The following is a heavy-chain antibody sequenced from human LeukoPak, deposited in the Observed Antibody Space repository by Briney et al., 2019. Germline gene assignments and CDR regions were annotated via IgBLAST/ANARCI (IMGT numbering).Heavy chain of an antibody. J-gene: IGHJ6*03. CDR3: ARVGKYSSSSVRTADYYYYYMDV. Sequence: ASVTVSCKASGGTFSSYAISWVRQAPGQGLEWMGGIIPIFGTANYAQKFQGRVTITTDESTSTAYMELSSLRSEDTAVYYCARVGKYSSSSVRTADYYYYYMDVWGKGTTVTVSS. CDR2: IIPIFGTA. CDR1: GGTFSSYA. D-gene: IGHD6-6*01. V-gene: IGHV1-69*05.